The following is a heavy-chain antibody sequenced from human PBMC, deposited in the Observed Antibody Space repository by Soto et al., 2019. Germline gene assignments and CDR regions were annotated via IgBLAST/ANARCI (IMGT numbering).Heavy chain of an antibody. CDR1: GGSISSGGYY. J-gene: IGHJ4*02. D-gene: IGHD6-13*01. Sequence: SETLSLTCTVSGGSISSGGYYWSWIRQHPGKGLEWIGYMYYSGSTYYNPSLKSRVTISVDTSKNQFSLKLSSVTAADTAVYYCARTIAAAGTVFFDYWGQGTLVTVSS. V-gene: IGHV4-31*03. CDR2: MYYSGST. CDR3: ARTIAAAGTVFFDY.